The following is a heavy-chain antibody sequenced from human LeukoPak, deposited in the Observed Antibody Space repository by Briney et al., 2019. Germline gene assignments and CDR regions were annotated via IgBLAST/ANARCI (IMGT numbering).Heavy chain of an antibody. D-gene: IGHD3-22*01. J-gene: IGHJ3*02. CDR1: GGSISSSSYY. Sequence: SETLSLTCTVSGGSISSSSYYWGWIRQPPGKGLEWIGSIYYSGSTYYNPSLKSRVTISVDTSKNQFSLKLSSVTAADTAVYYCARQNYYDSSGYYPTDAFDIWGQGTMVTVSS. CDR2: IYYSGST. CDR3: ARQNYYDSSGYYPTDAFDI. V-gene: IGHV4-39*01.